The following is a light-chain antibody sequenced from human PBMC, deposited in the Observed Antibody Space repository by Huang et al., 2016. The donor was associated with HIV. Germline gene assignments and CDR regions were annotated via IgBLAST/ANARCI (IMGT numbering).Light chain of an antibody. J-gene: IGKJ3*01. Sequence: DVVLSQSPDYLPVSLGARATVNCRSSQSIFYNSNGQNYLAWYQQKAGQPPKFLVFWASTRAPGVPDRFSGTGSGTDFTLTINNLQAEDAAVYYCQQYYFSPRTFGPGTKVDI. CDR1: QSIFYNSNGQNY. CDR3: QQYYFSPRT. CDR2: WAS. V-gene: IGKV4-1*01.